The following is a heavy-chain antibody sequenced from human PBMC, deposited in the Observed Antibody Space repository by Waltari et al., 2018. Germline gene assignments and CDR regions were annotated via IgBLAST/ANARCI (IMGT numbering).Heavy chain of an antibody. V-gene: IGHV4-39*01. CDR2: IYYSGST. J-gene: IGHJ4*02. CDR3: ARRTNGGYYPFDY. Sequence: QLQLQESGPGLVKPSETLSLTCTVSGGSISSSSYYWGWIRQPPGKGLEWIGSIYYSGSTYYNPSLKSRVTISVDTSKNQFSLKLSSVTAADTAVYYCARRTNGGYYPFDYWGQGTLVTVSS. D-gene: IGHD3-10*01. CDR1: GGSISSSSYY.